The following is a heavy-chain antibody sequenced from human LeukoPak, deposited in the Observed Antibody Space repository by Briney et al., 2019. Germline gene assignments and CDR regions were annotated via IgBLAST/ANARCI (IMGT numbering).Heavy chain of an antibody. CDR3: ARDPYSGSYGPYYYYFMDV. Sequence: PGGSLRLSCAASGFTFSNYNMNWVRQATGKGLEWVSSITTSSTYIYYADSVKGRFTISRDNAKNSLYLQMNSLRAKDTAVYFCARDPYSGSYGPYYYYFMDVWGKGTTVTISS. CDR2: ITTSSTYI. CDR1: GFTFSNYN. J-gene: IGHJ6*03. V-gene: IGHV3-21*01. D-gene: IGHD1-26*01.